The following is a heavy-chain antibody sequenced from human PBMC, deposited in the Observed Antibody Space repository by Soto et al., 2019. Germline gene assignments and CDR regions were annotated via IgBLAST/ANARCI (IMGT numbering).Heavy chain of an antibody. D-gene: IGHD6-13*01. Sequence: PSPTLSRTYAICGDSVSSNSAAWNWIKKSPSRGLEWLGRTYYRSTWYSDYALSVRGRILIDADTSKNQFSLHLDSLIPEDTAVYYCAGDASTWSYFDYWGRGIQVTV. CDR2: TYYRSTWYS. V-gene: IGHV6-1*01. CDR3: AGDASTWSYFDY. CDR1: GDSVSSNSAA. J-gene: IGHJ4*02.